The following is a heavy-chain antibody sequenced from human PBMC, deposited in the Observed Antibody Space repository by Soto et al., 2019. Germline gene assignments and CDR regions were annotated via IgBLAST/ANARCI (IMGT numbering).Heavy chain of an antibody. V-gene: IGHV4-31*03. Sequence: QVQLQESGPGLVKPSQTLSLTCTVSGGSISSGDYYWSWIRQHPGKGLEWIRYIYSSGSTYYNPFLRSRVTISVDTSKNQFSLKLSSVTAADTAVYYCARWWSGSRQGFDPWGQGTRVTVSS. CDR2: IYSSGST. CDR3: ARWWSGSRQGFDP. CDR1: GGSISSGDYY. J-gene: IGHJ5*02. D-gene: IGHD3-3*01.